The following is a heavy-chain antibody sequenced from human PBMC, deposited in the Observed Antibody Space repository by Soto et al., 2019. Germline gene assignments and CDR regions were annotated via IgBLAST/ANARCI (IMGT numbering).Heavy chain of an antibody. CDR1: GYTLTELS. V-gene: IGHV1-24*01. Sequence: ASVKVSCKVSGYTLTELSMHWVRQAPGKGLEWMGGFDPEDGETIYAQKFQGRVTMTEDTSTDTAYMELSSLRSEDTAVYYCATPYSSGWYPSNFDYWGQGTLVTVAS. CDR3: ATPYSSGWYPSNFDY. CDR2: FDPEDGET. D-gene: IGHD6-13*01. J-gene: IGHJ4*02.